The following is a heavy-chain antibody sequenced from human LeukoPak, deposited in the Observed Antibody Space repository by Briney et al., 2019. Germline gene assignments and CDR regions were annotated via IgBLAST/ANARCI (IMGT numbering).Heavy chain of an antibody. D-gene: IGHD2-2*01. CDR1: GGTFSSYA. CDR3: ATVVKDIVVVPAAISFDY. CDR2: IIPIFGTA. V-gene: IGHV1-69*05. Sequence: SVKVSCKASGGTFSSYAFSWVRQAPGQGLEWMGGIIPIFGTANYAQKFQGRVTITTDESTSTAYMELSSLRSEDTAVYYCATVVKDIVVVPAAISFDYWGQGTLVTVSS. J-gene: IGHJ4*02.